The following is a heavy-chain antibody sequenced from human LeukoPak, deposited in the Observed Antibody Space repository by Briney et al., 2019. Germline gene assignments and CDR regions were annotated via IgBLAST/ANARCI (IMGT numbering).Heavy chain of an antibody. CDR2: INPNSGGT. CDR1: GYTFTGYY. Sequence: ASVKASRKASGYTFTGYYMHWVRQAPGQGLEWMGWINPNSGGTNYAQKFQGRVTMTRDTSISTAYMELSRLRSDDTAVYYCARGRVSGPYNWIQPGDYWGQGTLVTVSS. D-gene: IGHD1-20*01. J-gene: IGHJ4*02. V-gene: IGHV1-2*02. CDR3: ARGRVSGPYNWIQPGDY.